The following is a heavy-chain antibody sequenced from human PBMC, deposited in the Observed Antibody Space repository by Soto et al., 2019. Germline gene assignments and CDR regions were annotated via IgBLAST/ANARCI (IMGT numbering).Heavy chain of an antibody. CDR1: GYSFTTYW. CDR2: INPGDSDI. CDR3: ARHEQFYYYYYGMDV. Sequence: PGESLQISCKASGYSFTTYWIAWVRQMPGKGLEWMGIINPGDSDIRYSPSFQGQVTISADNSISTAYLQWSSLKASDTAMYYCARHEQFYYYYYGMDVWGQGTAVTVYS. V-gene: IGHV5-51*01. J-gene: IGHJ6*02. D-gene: IGHD4-4*01.